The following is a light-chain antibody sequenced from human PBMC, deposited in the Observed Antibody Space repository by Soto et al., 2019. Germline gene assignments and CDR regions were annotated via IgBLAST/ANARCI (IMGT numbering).Light chain of an antibody. Sequence: QSVLTQPPSASGTPGQRVTISCSGSSSNIESNTVNWYQQLPGTAPKLLIYSNNQRPSGVPDRSSGSKSGTSASLAISGFQSEDEADYYCAAWDDSLNGYVFGTGTKVTVL. CDR2: SNN. V-gene: IGLV1-44*01. J-gene: IGLJ1*01. CDR3: AAWDDSLNGYV. CDR1: SSNIESNT.